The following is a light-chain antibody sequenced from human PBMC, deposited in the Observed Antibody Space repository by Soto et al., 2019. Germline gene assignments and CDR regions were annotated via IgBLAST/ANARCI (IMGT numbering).Light chain of an antibody. CDR1: QSISSW. CDR2: KAS. CDR3: QQYNSYSGT. V-gene: IGKV1-5*03. Sequence: DIQMTQSPSTLSASVGDRVTITCRASQSISSWLAWYQQKPGKVPKLLIYKASNLKSGVPSRFSGSGSGTEFTLTISSLQPDDFATYYCQQYNSYSGTFGQGTKVDIK. J-gene: IGKJ1*01.